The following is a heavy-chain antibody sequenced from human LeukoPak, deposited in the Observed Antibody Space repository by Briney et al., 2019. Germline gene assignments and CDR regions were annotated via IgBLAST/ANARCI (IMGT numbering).Heavy chain of an antibody. CDR3: NRRPEPTTYYCFDY. D-gene: IGHD1-14*01. V-gene: IGHV3-49*03. Sequence: GGSLRLSCTASGFTFGDYAMSWFRQAPGKGLEWVGIIRSKAYGGTTEFAASVKGRFTISRDDSKSIAYLQMNSLTTEDTAVYYCNRRPEPTTYYCFDYWGQGTPVTVSS. CDR1: GFTFGDYA. J-gene: IGHJ4*02. CDR2: IRSKAYGGTT.